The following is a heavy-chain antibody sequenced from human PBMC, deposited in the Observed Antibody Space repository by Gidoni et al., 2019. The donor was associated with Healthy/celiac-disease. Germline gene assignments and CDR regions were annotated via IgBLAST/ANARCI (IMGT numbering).Heavy chain of an antibody. D-gene: IGHD6-19*01. J-gene: IGHJ4*02. V-gene: IGHV4-34*01. CDR2: INHSGNT. CDR3: ARFSGIAVATTKYYFDY. Sequence: QVQLQQWGAGLLKPSETLSLTCAVYGGSFSDYYWSWIRQPPGTGLEWIGEINHSGNTNYNPSLKSRVSISVDTSKNQFSLKLSSVTAADTAVYYCARFSGIAVATTKYYFDYWGQGTLVTVSS. CDR1: GGSFSDYY.